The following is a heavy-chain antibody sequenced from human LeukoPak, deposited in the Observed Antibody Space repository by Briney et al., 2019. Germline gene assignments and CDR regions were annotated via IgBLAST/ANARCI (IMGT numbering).Heavy chain of an antibody. V-gene: IGHV3-23*01. D-gene: IGHD4-17*01. J-gene: IGHJ5*02. Sequence: GGSLRLSCAASGFTFSSYAMSWVRQAPGKGLEWVSAISGSGGSTYYADSVKGRFTISRDNAKNSLYLQMDSLRAEDTAEYYCARGHYGDYPWGQGTRVTVSS. CDR1: GFTFSSYA. CDR2: ISGSGGST. CDR3: ARGHYGDYP.